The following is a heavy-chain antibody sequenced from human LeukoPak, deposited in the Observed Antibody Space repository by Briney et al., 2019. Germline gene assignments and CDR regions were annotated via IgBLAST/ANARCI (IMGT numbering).Heavy chain of an antibody. CDR1: GFTFCSYS. CDR3: ARDLRYCSSASCSENGAFDI. D-gene: IGHD2-2*01. J-gene: IGHJ3*02. V-gene: IGHV3-21*01. Sequence: GGSLRLSCAASGFTFCSYSMNWVRQAPGEGLEWVSSISSSGSFIYYADSVKGRFTISRDNARNSLFLQMNSLRAEDTAVYYCARDLRYCSSASCSENGAFDIWGQGTMVTVSS. CDR2: ISSSGSFI.